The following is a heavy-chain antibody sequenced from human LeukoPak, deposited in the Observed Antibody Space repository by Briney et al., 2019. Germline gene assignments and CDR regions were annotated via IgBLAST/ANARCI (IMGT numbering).Heavy chain of an antibody. Sequence: ASVRVSCKTSGYTFTDYDITWVRQAPGQGLEWMGRVSPYNGNAYYSQRFQDRVTITKDTSTGTAYMDLRNLRTDDTAMYYCARNGRVRRVVKDLFEYWGQGTLVAVSS. V-gene: IGHV1-18*01. D-gene: IGHD3-10*01. CDR1: GYTFTDYD. J-gene: IGHJ4*02. CDR3: ARNGRVRRVVKDLFEY. CDR2: VSPYNGNA.